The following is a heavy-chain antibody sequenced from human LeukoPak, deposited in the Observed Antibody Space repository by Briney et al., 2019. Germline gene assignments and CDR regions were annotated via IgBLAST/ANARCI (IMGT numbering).Heavy chain of an antibody. CDR1: GFTFSSYS. Sequence: GGSLRLSCAASGFTFSSYSMNWVRQAPGKGLEWVSYISSSSSTIYYADSVKGRFTISRDNAKNSLYLQMNSLRAEDTAVYYCARVSPVVHALGYMDVWGKGTTVTVSS. J-gene: IGHJ6*03. D-gene: IGHD4-23*01. V-gene: IGHV3-48*01. CDR2: ISSSSSTI. CDR3: ARVSPVVHALGYMDV.